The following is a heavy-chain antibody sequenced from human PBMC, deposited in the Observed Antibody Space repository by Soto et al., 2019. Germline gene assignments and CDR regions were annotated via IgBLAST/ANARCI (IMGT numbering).Heavy chain of an antibody. V-gene: IGHV3-11*06. CDR2: ISSSSSYT. CDR3: ARTGTPSDYYYYGMDV. Sequence: GGSLRLSCAASGFTFSDYYMSWIRQAPGKGLEWVSYISSSSSYTNYADSVKGRFTISRDNAKNSLYLQMNSLRAEDTAVYYCARTGTPSDYYYYGMDVWGQGTTVTVSS. J-gene: IGHJ6*02. D-gene: IGHD1-7*01. CDR1: GFTFSDYY.